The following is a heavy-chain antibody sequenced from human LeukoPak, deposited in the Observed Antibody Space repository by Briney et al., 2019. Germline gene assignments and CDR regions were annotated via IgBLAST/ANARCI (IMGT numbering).Heavy chain of an antibody. V-gene: IGHV3-21*01. D-gene: IGHD3-10*01. J-gene: IGHJ4*02. CDR3: ARVTMVRGDSGY. Sequence: GGSLRLSCAASGFTFSSYSMNWVRQAPGKGLEWVSSISSSSSYIYYPDSVKGRFTISRDNAKNSLYLQMNSLRAEDTAVYYCARVTMVRGDSGYWGQGTLVTVSS. CDR1: GFTFSSYS. CDR2: ISSSSSYI.